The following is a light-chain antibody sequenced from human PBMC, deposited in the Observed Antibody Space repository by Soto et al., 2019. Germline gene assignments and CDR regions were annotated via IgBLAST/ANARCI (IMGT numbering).Light chain of an antibody. V-gene: IGKV3-20*01. CDR2: GAS. CDR3: QQYGSSPLT. J-gene: IGKJ4*01. Sequence: EIVLTQSPGTLSLSPGERATLSCRASQSVSSSYLAWYQQKPGQAPRLLIYGASSRATGIPDRLSGSGSGTDLTLTIRTLEPEDFAVYYCQQYGSSPLTFGGGNKVEIK. CDR1: QSVSSSY.